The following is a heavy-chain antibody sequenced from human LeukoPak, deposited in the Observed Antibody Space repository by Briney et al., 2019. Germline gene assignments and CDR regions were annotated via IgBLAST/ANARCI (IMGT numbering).Heavy chain of an antibody. J-gene: IGHJ3*02. D-gene: IGHD1-14*01. V-gene: IGHV3-53*01. Sequence: GGSLRLSCAASGFTASSNYMSWVRQAPGKGLEWVSVIYSGGSTYYADSVKGRFTISRDNSKNTLYLQMNSLRAEDTAVYYCAREGHGKEEDAFDIWGQGTMVTVSS. CDR3: AREGHGKEEDAFDI. CDR1: GFTASSNY. CDR2: IYSGGST.